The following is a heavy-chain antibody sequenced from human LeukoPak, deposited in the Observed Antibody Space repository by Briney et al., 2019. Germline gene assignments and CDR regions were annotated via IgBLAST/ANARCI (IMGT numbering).Heavy chain of an antibody. CDR2: IKQDGSEK. J-gene: IGHJ4*02. D-gene: IGHD2-15*01. Sequence: GGSLRLSCAASGFTFSSYWMSWVRQAPGKGLEWVANIKQDGSEKYYVDSVKGRFIISRDNAKNSLYLQMNSLRAEDTAVYYCARDELAYCSGGSCYSNDYWGQGTLVTVSS. CDR3: ARDELAYCSGGSCYSNDY. CDR1: GFTFSSYW. V-gene: IGHV3-7*04.